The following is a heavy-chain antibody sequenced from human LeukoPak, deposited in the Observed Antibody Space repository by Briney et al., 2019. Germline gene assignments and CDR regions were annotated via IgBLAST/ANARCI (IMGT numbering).Heavy chain of an antibody. V-gene: IGHV4-59*08. J-gene: IGHJ4*02. CDR2: IYYSGST. CDR3: ARHPRTITRYFDY. D-gene: IGHD5-24*01. Sequence: SETLSLTCTVSGGSISSYYWSWIRQPPGKGLEWIGYIYYSGSTNYNPSLKSRVTISVDTSKNQFSLKLSSVTAADTAVYYCARHPRTITRYFDYWGQGTLVTVSS. CDR1: GGSISSYY.